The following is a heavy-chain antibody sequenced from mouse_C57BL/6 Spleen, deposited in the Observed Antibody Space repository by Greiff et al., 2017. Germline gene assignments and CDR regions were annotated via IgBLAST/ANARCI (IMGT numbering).Heavy chain of an antibody. V-gene: IGHV1-84*01. CDR1: GYTFTDYY. Sequence: QVQLQQPGPELVKPGASVKISCKASGYTFTDYYINWVKQRPGQGLEWIGWIYPGSGNTKYNEKFKGKATLTVDTSSSTAYMQLSSLTSEDSAVYFCARSPYYYGSSYDYFDYWGQGTTLTVSS. D-gene: IGHD1-1*01. CDR2: IYPGSGNT. CDR3: ARSPYYYGSSYDYFDY. J-gene: IGHJ2*01.